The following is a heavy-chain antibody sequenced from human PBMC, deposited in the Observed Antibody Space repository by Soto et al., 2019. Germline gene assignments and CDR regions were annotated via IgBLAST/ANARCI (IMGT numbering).Heavy chain of an antibody. CDR2: IYYSGST. Sequence: SETLSLTCTVSGGSISSYYLSWIRQPPGKGLEWIGYIYYSGSTNYNPSLKSRVTISVDTSKNQFSLKLSSVTAADTAVYYCARGGIAARNWFDPWGQGTLVTVYS. J-gene: IGHJ5*02. CDR3: ARGGIAARNWFDP. D-gene: IGHD6-6*01. V-gene: IGHV4-59*01. CDR1: GGSISSYY.